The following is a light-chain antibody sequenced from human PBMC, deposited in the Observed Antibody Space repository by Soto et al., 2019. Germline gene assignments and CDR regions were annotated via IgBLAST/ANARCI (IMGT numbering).Light chain of an antibody. Sequence: DIQMTQSPSTLSASVGDRVTITCRASQSVSDWLAWYQYKPGKTPKLLIYKASTLESGVPSRFSGFGSGTEFTLAISSLQPEDFATYYCQQYDSYSRPTCGGGTKVEIK. CDR1: QSVSDW. CDR3: QQYDSYSRPT. CDR2: KAS. V-gene: IGKV1-5*03. J-gene: IGKJ4*01.